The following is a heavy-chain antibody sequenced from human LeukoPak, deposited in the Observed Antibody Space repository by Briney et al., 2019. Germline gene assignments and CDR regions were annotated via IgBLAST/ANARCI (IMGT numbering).Heavy chain of an antibody. Sequence: GGSLRLSCAASGFTFNSYAMSWVRQAPGKGLEWVSAISGSGGSTYYADSVKGRFTISRDNSKNTLYPQMNSLRAEDTAVYYCAKAGDWNDVYAFDIWGQGTMVTVSS. V-gene: IGHV3-23*01. CDR2: ISGSGGST. J-gene: IGHJ3*02. CDR3: AKAGDWNDVYAFDI. D-gene: IGHD1-1*01. CDR1: GFTFNSYA.